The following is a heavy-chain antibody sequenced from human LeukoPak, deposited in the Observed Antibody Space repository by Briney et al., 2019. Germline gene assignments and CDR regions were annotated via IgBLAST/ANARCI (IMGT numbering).Heavy chain of an antibody. D-gene: IGHD3-10*01. J-gene: IGHJ4*02. CDR3: ARGGLLWFGELSGY. V-gene: IGHV3-64*01. CDR2: ISSNGGST. CDR1: GFTFSSYA. Sequence: PGGSLRLSCAASGFTFSSYAMHWVRQAPGMGLEYVSVISSNGGSTYYANSVKGRFTISRDNSKNTLYLQMGSLRAEDMAVYYCARGGLLWFGELSGYWGQGTLVTVSS.